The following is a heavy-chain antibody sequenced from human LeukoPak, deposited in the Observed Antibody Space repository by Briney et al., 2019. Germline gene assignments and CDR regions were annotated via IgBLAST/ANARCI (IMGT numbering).Heavy chain of an antibody. CDR3: ARDFQGSYYYGMDV. D-gene: IGHD2-15*01. CDR1: GFIFSNYV. Sequence: GGSLRLSCAASGFIFSNYVMGWVRQARGKGLEWVSYISSSSSTIYYADSVKGRFTISRDNGKNSLYLRMNGLRAEDTAVYYCARDFQGSYYYGMDVWGQGTTVIVSS. V-gene: IGHV3-48*01. J-gene: IGHJ6*02. CDR2: ISSSSSTI.